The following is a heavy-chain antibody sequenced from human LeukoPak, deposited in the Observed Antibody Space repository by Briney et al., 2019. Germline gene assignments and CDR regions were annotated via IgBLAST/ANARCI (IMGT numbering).Heavy chain of an antibody. V-gene: IGHV4-39*01. CDR2: IYYSGST. CDR1: GGSISSSSYY. J-gene: IGHJ5*02. Sequence: SETLSLTCTVSGGSISSSSYYWGWIRQPPGKGLEWIGSIYYSGSTYYNPSLKSRVTISVDTSKNQFSLKLSSVTAADTAVYYCARHVRDKWSYNWFDPWGQGTLVTVSS. D-gene: IGHD2-15*01. CDR3: ARHVRDKWSYNWFDP.